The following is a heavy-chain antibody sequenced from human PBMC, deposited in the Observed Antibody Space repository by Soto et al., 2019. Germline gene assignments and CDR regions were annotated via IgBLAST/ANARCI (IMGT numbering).Heavy chain of an antibody. Sequence: QITLKESGPTLVKPTQTLTLTCTFSGFSLSTGGVGVGWVRQPPGQALEWLAFIYWDDDKRYNPSLKTRLTITKDPPKNLVVLIMTAMDPVDPATDLCAHRLPGSSTGWDTGIFDYRGQGTLVTVSS. J-gene: IGHJ4*02. CDR2: IYWDDDK. D-gene: IGHD6-19*01. CDR3: AHRLPGSSTGWDTGIFDY. V-gene: IGHV2-5*02. CDR1: GFSLSTGGVG.